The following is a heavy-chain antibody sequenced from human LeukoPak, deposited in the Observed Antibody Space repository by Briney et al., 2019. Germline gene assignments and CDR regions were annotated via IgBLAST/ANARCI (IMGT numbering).Heavy chain of an antibody. Sequence: GGSLRLSCAASGFTFSSYSMNWVRQAPGKGLEWVSSISSSSSYIYYADSVKGRFTISRDNAKNSLYLQMNSLRAEDTAVYYCARDRGGYDILTGYYYYYYGMGVWGKGTTVTVSS. CDR2: ISSSSSYI. CDR3: ARDRGGYDILTGYYYYYYGMGV. V-gene: IGHV3-21*01. J-gene: IGHJ6*04. D-gene: IGHD3-9*01. CDR1: GFTFSSYS.